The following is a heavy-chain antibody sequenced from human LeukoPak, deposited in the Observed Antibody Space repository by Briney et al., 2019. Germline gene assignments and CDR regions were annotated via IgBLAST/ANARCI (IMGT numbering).Heavy chain of an antibody. CDR3: AKDHTYYYDSSGPIKGDGY. J-gene: IGHJ4*02. V-gene: IGHV3-53*01. CDR1: GFTVSSNY. Sequence: GGSLRLSCAASGFTVSSNYMSWVRQAPGKGLEWVSVIYSGGSTYYADSVKGRFTISRDNSKNTLYLQMNSLRAEDTAVYYCAKDHTYYYDSSGPIKGDGYWGQGTLVTVSS. CDR2: IYSGGST. D-gene: IGHD3-22*01.